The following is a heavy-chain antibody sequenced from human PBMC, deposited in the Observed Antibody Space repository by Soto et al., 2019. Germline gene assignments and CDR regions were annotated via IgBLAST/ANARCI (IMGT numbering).Heavy chain of an antibody. CDR1: GGSIRSDD. Sequence: ASAPRSLTCTFSGGSIRSDDWSWLRQPPGGGLWWVGDIYYSGSTNYNPALKIRGTISVDTAKNQFSLKPSSATTADSAVCDCARVLEGRKRVYYTFGHPGLGGWGEGAT. CDR2: IYYSGST. V-gene: IGHV4-59*01. J-gene: IGHJ6*02. D-gene: IGHD3-22*01. CDR3: ARVLEGRKRVYYTFGHPGLGG.